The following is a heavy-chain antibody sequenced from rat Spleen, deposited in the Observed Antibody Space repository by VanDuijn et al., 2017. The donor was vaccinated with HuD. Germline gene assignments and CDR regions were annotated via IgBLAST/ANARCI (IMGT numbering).Heavy chain of an antibody. CDR2: ISSGGST. J-gene: IGHJ4*01. V-gene: IGHV2S12*01. D-gene: IGHD3-2*01. CDR1: GFSLTSNG. Sequence: QVQLKESGPGLVQPSQTLSLTCTVSGFSLTSNGVSWVRQPPGKGLEWIAAISSGGSTYYNLARKSLLSISRDTSKSQVYFKMSSLQTEDTAIYFCTRSHPGVMDACGQGASVTVSS. CDR3: TRSHPGVMDA.